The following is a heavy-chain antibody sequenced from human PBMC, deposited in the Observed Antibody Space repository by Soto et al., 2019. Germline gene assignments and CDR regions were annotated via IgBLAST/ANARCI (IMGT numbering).Heavy chain of an antibody. CDR3: ACFCFMFLRRSGAIDY. V-gene: IGHV1-3*01. CDR1: GYTFTSYA. CDR2: INAGNGNT. D-gene: IGHD3-16*01. Sequence: ASVKVSCKASGYTFTSYAMHWVRQAPGQRLEWMGWINAGNGNTKYSQKFQGRVTITRDTSASTAYMELSSLRSEDTAVYYCACFCFMFLRRSGAIDYWCQGPFVTVFS. J-gene: IGHJ4*02.